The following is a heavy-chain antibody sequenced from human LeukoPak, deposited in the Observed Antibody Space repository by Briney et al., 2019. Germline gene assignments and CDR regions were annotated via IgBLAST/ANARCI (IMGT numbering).Heavy chain of an antibody. CDR3: ARLSGTAAGLDY. CDR2: IYYSGST. J-gene: IGHJ4*02. D-gene: IGHD6-13*01. V-gene: IGHV4-39*01. Sequence: VKPSETLYLTCTVSDGPITSSSYYWGWIRQPPGKGLEWIGSIYYSGSTCYNPSLKSRVTISVDTSKNQFSLKLSSVTAADTAVYYCARLSGTAAGLDYWGQGTLVTVSS. CDR1: DGPITSSSYY.